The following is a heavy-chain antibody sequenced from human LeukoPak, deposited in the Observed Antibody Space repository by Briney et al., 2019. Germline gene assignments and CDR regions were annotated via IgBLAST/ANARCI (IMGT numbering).Heavy chain of an antibody. J-gene: IGHJ4*02. CDR1: GGPISSYY. V-gene: IGHV4-59*01. CDR3: ARVSVDVVVVPAAYFDY. D-gene: IGHD2-2*01. CDR2: IYYSGST. Sequence: SETLSLTCTVSGGPISSYYWSWIRQPPGKGLEWIGYIYYSGSTNYNPSLKSRVTISVDTSKNQFSLKLSSVTVADTAVYYCARVSVDVVVVPAAYFDYWGQGTLVTVSS.